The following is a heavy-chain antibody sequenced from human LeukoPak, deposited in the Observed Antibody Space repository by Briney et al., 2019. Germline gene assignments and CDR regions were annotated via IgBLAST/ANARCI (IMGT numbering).Heavy chain of an antibody. CDR2: ISAYNGNT. D-gene: IGHD3-10*01. Sequence: ASVKVSCTASGYTFTSYGISWVRQAPGQGLEWMGWISAYNGNTNYAQKLQGRVTMTTDTSTSTAYMELRSLRSDDTAVYYCARGPALFTMVRGVIDFDYWGQGTLVTVSS. V-gene: IGHV1-18*04. J-gene: IGHJ4*02. CDR3: ARGPALFTMVRGVIDFDY. CDR1: GYTFTSYG.